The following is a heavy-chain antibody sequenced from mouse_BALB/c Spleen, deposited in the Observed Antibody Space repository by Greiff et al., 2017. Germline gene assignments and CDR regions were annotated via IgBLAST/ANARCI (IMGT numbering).Heavy chain of an antibody. D-gene: IGHD2-3*01. V-gene: IGHV14-3*02. J-gene: IGHJ1*01. CDR1: GFNIKDTY. Sequence: EVKLVESGAELVKPGASVKLSCTASGFNIKDTYMHWVKQRPEQGLEWIGRIDPANGNTKYDPKFQGKATITADTSSNTAYLQLSSLTSEDTAVYYCASDGYYQGWYFDVWGAGTTVTVSS. CDR3: ASDGYYQGWYFDV. CDR2: IDPANGNT.